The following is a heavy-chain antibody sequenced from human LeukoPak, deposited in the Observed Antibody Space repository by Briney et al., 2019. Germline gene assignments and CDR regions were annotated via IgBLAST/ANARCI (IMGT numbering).Heavy chain of an antibody. CDR1: GFTFSNAW. J-gene: IGHJ6*03. CDR2: IKSKTDGGTT. Sequence: GGSLRLSCAASGFTFSNAWMSWVRQAPGKGLEWVGRIKSKTDGGTTDYAAPVKGRFTISRDDSKNTLYLQMNSLKTEDTAVYYCTTDIPYGSGSYYYYYYYMDVWGKGTTVTISS. V-gene: IGHV3-15*01. CDR3: TTDIPYGSGSYYYYYYYMDV. D-gene: IGHD3-10*01.